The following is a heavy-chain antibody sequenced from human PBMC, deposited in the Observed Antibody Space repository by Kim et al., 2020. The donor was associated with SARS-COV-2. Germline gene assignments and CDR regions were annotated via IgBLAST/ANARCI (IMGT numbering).Heavy chain of an antibody. CDR3: AKDHPSSGWPTFDS. CDR2: VNNNNNP. J-gene: IGHJ4*02. CDR1: GFTFSRRA. V-gene: IGHV3-23*05. Sequence: GGSLRLSCAASGFTFSRRAMSWVRQVPGKGLEWIASVNNNNNPYYADSVKGRFTVSRDNTKDTFYLQMSSLRVDDTALYYCAKDHPSSGWPTFDSWGQGT. D-gene: IGHD6-19*01.